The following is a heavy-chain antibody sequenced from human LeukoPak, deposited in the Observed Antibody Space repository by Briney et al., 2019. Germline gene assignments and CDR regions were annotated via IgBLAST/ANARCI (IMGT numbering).Heavy chain of an antibody. CDR2: LDSDGGST. CDR1: GFTFSSYS. CDR3: ARGFGSGSSLPFDY. Sequence: GGSLRLSCAASGFTFSSYSMNWVRQAPGKGLVWVSRLDSDGGSTSYADSVKGRFTISRDNAKNTLYLQMDSLRAADTAVYYCARGFGSGSSLPFDYWGQGTLVTVSS. V-gene: IGHV3-74*01. D-gene: IGHD3-10*01. J-gene: IGHJ4*02.